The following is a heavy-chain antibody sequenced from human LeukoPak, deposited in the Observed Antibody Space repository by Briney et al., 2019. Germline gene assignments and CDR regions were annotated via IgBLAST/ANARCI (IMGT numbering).Heavy chain of an antibody. CDR3: ARGSMVRGVPTAFYYYYMDV. J-gene: IGHJ6*03. V-gene: IGHV4-59*01. D-gene: IGHD3-10*01. CDR2: IYYSGST. CDR1: GGSISSYY. Sequence: SQTLSLTCTVSGGSISSYYWSWIRQPPGKGLEWIGYIYYSGSTNYNPSLKSRVTISVDTSKNQFSLKLSSVTAADTAVYYCARGSMVRGVPTAFYYYYMDVWGKGTTVTVSS.